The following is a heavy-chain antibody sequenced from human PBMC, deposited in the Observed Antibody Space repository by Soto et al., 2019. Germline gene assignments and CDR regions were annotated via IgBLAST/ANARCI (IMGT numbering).Heavy chain of an antibody. CDR1: GFGFSSYG. J-gene: IGHJ4*02. D-gene: IGHD1-26*01. V-gene: IGHV3-30*03. CDR3: ARDGPTYSGTYSAH. CDR2: ISYEGSNK. Sequence: QVQLVESGGGVVQPGRSLRFSCAASGFGFSSYGMHWVRQAPGKGLEWVATISYEGSNKYYADSVKGRLTISRDNSDKTLYLEMNSLRPEDTAVYYCARDGPTYSGTYSAHWGQGTRVTVSA.